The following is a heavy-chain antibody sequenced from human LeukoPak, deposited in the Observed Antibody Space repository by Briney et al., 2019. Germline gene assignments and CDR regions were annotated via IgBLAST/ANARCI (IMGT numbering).Heavy chain of an antibody. Sequence: SETLSLTCTVSGDSISSGDYYWRWIRQPAGKGLEWIGRISSSGSTNYNPSLKSRVTISVDTSKNQFSLKLSSVTAADTAVYYCARAVGGDGSGSLWGPGTLVTVSS. CDR3: ARAVGGDGSGSL. J-gene: IGHJ4*02. D-gene: IGHD3-10*01. V-gene: IGHV4-61*02. CDR2: ISSSGST. CDR1: GDSISSGDYY.